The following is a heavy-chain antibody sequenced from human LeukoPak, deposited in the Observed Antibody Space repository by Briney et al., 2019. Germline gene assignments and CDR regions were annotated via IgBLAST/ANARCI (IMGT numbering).Heavy chain of an antibody. CDR2: IYSDGNT. Sequence: GRSLRLSCAASGFTVSSDYMSSVRQAPGKGLEWDSVIYSDGNTYYADSVKGRFTISRDSSKNTLYLEVNSLKPEDTAVYYCARERGWGAAYYYVMDVWGQGTTVTVSS. J-gene: IGHJ6*02. D-gene: IGHD3-16*01. CDR1: GFTVSSDY. CDR3: ARERGWGAAYYYVMDV. V-gene: IGHV3-66*01.